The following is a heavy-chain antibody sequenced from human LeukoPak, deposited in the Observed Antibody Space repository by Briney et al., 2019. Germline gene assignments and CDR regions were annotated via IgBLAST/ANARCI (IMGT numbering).Heavy chain of an antibody. J-gene: IGHJ6*03. D-gene: IGHD2-2*01. CDR3: ARVHYVVVPAANYYYYYMDV. Sequence: ASVKVSCKASGYTFTSYAMNWVRQAPGQGLEWMGWINTNTGNPTYAQGFTGRFVFSLDTSVSTAYLQISSLKAEDTAVYYCARVHYVVVPAANYYYYYMDVWGKGTTVTVSS. CDR1: GYTFTSYA. V-gene: IGHV7-4-1*02. CDR2: INTNTGNP.